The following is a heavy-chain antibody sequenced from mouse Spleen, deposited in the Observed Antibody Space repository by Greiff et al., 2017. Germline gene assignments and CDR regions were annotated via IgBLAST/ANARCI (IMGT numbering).Heavy chain of an antibody. CDR1: GFTFSDFY. CDR3: ARDYYGSSWYFDV. V-gene: IGHV7-1*01. CDR2: SRNKANDYTT. D-gene: IGHD1-1*01. J-gene: IGHJ1*01. Sequence: EVQGVESGGGLVQSGRSLRLSCATSGFTFSDFYMEWVRQAPGKGLEWIAASRNKANDYTTEYSASVKGRFIVSRDTSQSILYLQMNALRAEDTAIYYCARDYYGSSWYFDVWGAGTTVTVSS.